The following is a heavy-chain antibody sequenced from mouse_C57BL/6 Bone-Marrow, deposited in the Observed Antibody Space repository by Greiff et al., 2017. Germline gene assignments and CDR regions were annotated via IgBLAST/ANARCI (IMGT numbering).Heavy chain of an antibody. CDR1: GYAFSSSW. V-gene: IGHV1-82*01. Sequence: QVQLQQSGPELVKPGASVKISCKASGYAFSSSWMNWVKQRPGTGLEWIGRIYPGDGDTNYNGKFKGQATLTADKSSSTAYMQLSSLTSEDSAVYFCARNWDWYFDVWGTGTTVTVSS. J-gene: IGHJ1*03. D-gene: IGHD4-1*01. CDR2: IYPGDGDT. CDR3: ARNWDWYFDV.